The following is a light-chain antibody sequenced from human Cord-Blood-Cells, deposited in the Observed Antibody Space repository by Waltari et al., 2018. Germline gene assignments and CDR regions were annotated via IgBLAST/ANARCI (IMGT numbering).Light chain of an antibody. CDR2: AAS. Sequence: DIQMTQSPSSLSVSVGDRVTITCRASQSISSYLNWYQQKPGKAPKLLIYAASSLQSGVPSRFSGSGSGTDFTLTISSLQPADFATYYCQQSYSTPPLTFGGGTKVEIK. CDR3: QQSYSTPPLT. CDR1: QSISSY. J-gene: IGKJ4*01. V-gene: IGKV1-39*01.